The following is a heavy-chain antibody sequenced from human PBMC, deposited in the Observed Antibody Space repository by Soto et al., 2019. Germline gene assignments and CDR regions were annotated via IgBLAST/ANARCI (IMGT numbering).Heavy chain of an antibody. V-gene: IGHV1-69*13. CDR1: GTTFDSFT. J-gene: IGHJ5*02. D-gene: IGHD3-22*01. CDR2: FVPMFGSA. Sequence: SVKVSCKPSGTTFDSFTFSWVRQAPGQGLEWMGGFVPMFGSASIAQRFQGRVRITADASTGTGYMELSDLRSEDSAIYYGARVNDTAGHYSGFDPWRPAPLVT. CDR3: ARVNDTAGHYSGFDP.